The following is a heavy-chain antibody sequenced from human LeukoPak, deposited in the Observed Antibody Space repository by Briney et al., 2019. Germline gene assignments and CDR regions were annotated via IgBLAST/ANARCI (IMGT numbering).Heavy chain of an antibody. V-gene: IGHV4-38-2*01. CDR2: IYHSGST. D-gene: IGHD4-23*01. J-gene: IGHJ3*02. CDR3: ARADYGGNPDAFDI. CDR1: GYSISSGYY. Sequence: KPSETLSLXCVVSGYSISSGYYWGWIRQPPGKGLEWIGSIYHSGSTYYNPTLKSRDTISVDTSKNQFSLKLSSVTAADTAVYYCARADYGGNPDAFDIWGQGTMVTVSS.